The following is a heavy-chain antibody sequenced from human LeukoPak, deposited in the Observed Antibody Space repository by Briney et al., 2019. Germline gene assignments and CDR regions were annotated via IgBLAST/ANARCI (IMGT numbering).Heavy chain of an antibody. V-gene: IGHV3-30*04. J-gene: IGHJ4*02. Sequence: GGSLRLSCAASGFTFSSYAMHWVRQAPGKGLEWVAVISYDGSNKYYADSVKGRFTISRDNSKNTLYLQMNCLRAEDTAVYYCAREFYDYVWGSYRWYYFDYWGQGTLVTVSS. CDR2: ISYDGSNK. CDR3: AREFYDYVWGSYRWYYFDY. D-gene: IGHD3-16*02. CDR1: GFTFSSYA.